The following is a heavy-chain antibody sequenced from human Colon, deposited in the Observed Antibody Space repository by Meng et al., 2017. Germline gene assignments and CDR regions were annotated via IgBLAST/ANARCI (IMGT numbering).Heavy chain of an antibody. J-gene: IGHJ5*02. CDR2: MSGSGATK. CDR3: AKGRRGFSYGPDH. V-gene: IGHV3-23*04. CDR1: GFAFSNYA. D-gene: IGHD5-18*01. Sequence: EVRRVESGRGLVKPGESPRVSCAGSGFAFSNYAMSWVRQSPGKGLEWVSVMSGSGATKYYADSVKGRFTISRDNSKNTLFLEMNSLRVEDTAVYFCAKGRRGFSYGPDHWGQGTLVTVSS.